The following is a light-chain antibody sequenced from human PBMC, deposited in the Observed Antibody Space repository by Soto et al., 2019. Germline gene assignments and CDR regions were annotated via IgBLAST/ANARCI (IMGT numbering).Light chain of an antibody. CDR2: RTS. CDR1: QSVGSSF. V-gene: IGKV3-20*01. J-gene: IGKJ4*01. Sequence: EIVLTQSPDTLSLSPGERATLSCRASQSVGSSFLAWYQQKPVQAPRLLIYRTSTRATGIPAMFTGSGSGTGVTLPISRLEPEDLAVYYCQQYENSPLTFGGGTKVEIK. CDR3: QQYENSPLT.